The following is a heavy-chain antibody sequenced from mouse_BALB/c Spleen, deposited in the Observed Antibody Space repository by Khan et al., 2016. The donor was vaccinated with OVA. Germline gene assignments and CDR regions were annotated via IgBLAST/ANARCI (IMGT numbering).Heavy chain of an antibody. J-gene: IGHJ2*01. CDR3: ARRGLGWDFDY. V-gene: IGHV1-7*01. D-gene: IGHD1-1*02. CDR2: INPSTGYT. CDR1: GYTFINYW. Sequence: QVQLQQSGAELAKPGASVKMSCKASGYTFINYWILWVKQRPGQGLEWIGYINPSTGYTEYNQNFKDKATLTADKSSSTAYMQLSSLTSEDSAVYYCARRGLGWDFDYWGQGTTLTVSA.